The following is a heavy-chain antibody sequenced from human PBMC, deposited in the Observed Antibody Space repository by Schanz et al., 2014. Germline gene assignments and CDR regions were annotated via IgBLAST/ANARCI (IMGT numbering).Heavy chain of an antibody. CDR2: ITYDGSNK. CDR1: GFIFSGYA. Sequence: QVQLVESGGGVVQPGNSLRLSCAASGFIFSGYAMIWVRQAPGKGLEWVAVITYDGSNKYYADSVKGRFTISKHNSRHTLYLQMDSLTTADTAVYYCASTDQQMLRLDFWGQGTLVIVSS. V-gene: IGHV3-30*04. J-gene: IGHJ4*02. CDR3: ASTDQQMLRLDF. D-gene: IGHD2-2*01.